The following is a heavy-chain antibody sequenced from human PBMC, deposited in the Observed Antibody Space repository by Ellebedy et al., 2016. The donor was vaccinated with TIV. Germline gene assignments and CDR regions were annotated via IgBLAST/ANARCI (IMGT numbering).Heavy chain of an antibody. V-gene: IGHV3-48*04. CDR1: GFTFSSYY. Sequence: PGGSLRLSCAASGFTFSSYYMNWVRQAPGKGLEWVSYISGSGGMMDHADSVKGRFTISRDNAKNSLYLQLNSLRAEDTAIYYCASSRYHYYVGNTVFAYWGQGSLVTISS. CDR2: ISGSGGMM. D-gene: IGHD3-10*01. J-gene: IGHJ4*02. CDR3: ASSRYHYYVGNTVFAY.